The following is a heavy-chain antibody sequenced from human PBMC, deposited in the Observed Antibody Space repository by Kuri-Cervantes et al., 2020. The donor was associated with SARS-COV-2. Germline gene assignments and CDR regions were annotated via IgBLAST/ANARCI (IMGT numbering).Heavy chain of an antibody. CDR3: ATGRYYGDYEN. J-gene: IGHJ4*01. CDR2: INPNSGGT. V-gene: IGHV1-2*04. Sequence: ASVKVSCKASGYTFTGYYMHWVRQAPGQGLEWMGWINPNSGGTNYAQKFQGWVTMTRDTSISTAYMELSSLRSEDTAVYYCATGRYYGDYENWGQGTLVTVSS. CDR1: GYTFTGYY. D-gene: IGHD4-17*01.